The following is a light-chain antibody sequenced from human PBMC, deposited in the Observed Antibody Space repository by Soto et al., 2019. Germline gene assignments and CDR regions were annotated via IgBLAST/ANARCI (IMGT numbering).Light chain of an antibody. CDR1: NIGSKS. CDR2: NDR. J-gene: IGLJ1*01. V-gene: IGLV3-21*02. CDR3: QLWVSSSHHFYA. Sequence: SYELTQPPSVSVAPGQTARITCGGDNIGSKSVHWYQQKPGQAPVLVVYNDRDRPSGTPERFSGSNSGNTATLTISRVEAGDEADYYCQLWVSSSHHFYAFGTGTKVT.